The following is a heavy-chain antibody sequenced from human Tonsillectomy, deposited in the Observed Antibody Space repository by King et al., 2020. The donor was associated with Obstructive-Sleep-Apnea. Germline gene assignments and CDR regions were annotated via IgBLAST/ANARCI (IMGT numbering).Heavy chain of an antibody. J-gene: IGHJ4*02. Sequence: QLQESGPGLVKPSQTLSLTCTVSGDSIRSGGYYWSWIRQHPGKGLEWIGYIYHSGTTYYNPSLKSRVIMSVDTSGNQFSLKLSSLTAADTALYYGARQSGILTGSSIDHWGQGTLVTVSS. CDR2: IYHSGTT. CDR1: GDSIRSGGYY. D-gene: IGHD3-9*01. V-gene: IGHV4-31*03. CDR3: ARQSGILTGSSIDH.